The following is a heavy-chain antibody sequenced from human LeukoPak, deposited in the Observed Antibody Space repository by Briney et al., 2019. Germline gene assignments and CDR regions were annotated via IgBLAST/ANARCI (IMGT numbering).Heavy chain of an antibody. D-gene: IGHD3-3*01. CDR2: ISSSGSTI. J-gene: IGHJ4*02. CDR3: ARAAGYDFWSGPDDY. Sequence: GGSLRLSFAASGFTFSDYYMSWIRQAPGKGLEWVSYISSSGSTIYYADSVKGRFTISRDNAKNSLYLQMNSLRAEDTAVYYCARAAGYDFWSGPDDYWGQGTLVTVSS. CDR1: GFTFSDYY. V-gene: IGHV3-11*04.